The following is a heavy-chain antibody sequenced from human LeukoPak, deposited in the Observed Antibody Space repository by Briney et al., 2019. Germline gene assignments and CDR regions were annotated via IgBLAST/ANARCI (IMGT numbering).Heavy chain of an antibody. J-gene: IGHJ3*02. D-gene: IGHD3-10*01. V-gene: IGHV4-59*01. CDR1: GGSISSYY. CDR3: ARARGVIPVAFDT. CDR2: IYYSGST. Sequence: PSETLSLTCTVSGGSISSYYWSWIRQPPGEGLEWIGYIYYSGSTNYNPSLKSRVTISVDTSKNQFSLKLSSVTAADTAVYYCARARGVIPVAFDTWGQGTMVTVSS.